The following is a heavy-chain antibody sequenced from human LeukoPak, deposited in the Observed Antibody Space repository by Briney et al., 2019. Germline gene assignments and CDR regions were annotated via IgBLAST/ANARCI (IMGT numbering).Heavy chain of an antibody. Sequence: PGGSLRLSCAASGFTFSTYAMHWVRQAPGGGLEWVANIKQDGSEKYYVDSVKGRFTISRDNAKKSLYLQMNSLRAEDTAVYYCARDVGIYDFSQGGYYYYMDVWGKGTTVTVSS. V-gene: IGHV3-7*01. D-gene: IGHD3/OR15-3a*01. CDR3: ARDVGIYDFSQGGYYYYMDV. J-gene: IGHJ6*03. CDR2: IKQDGSEK. CDR1: GFTFSTYA.